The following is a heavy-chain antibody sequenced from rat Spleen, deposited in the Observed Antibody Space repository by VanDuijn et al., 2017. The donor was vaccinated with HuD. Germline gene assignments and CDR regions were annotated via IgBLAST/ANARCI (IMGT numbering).Heavy chain of an antibody. J-gene: IGHJ2*01. CDR1: GFTFGDYY. D-gene: IGHD1-7*01. CDR2: ISYDGSST. CDR3: ARNTMGMSLFDY. Sequence: EVQLVESDGGLVQPGRSLKLSCVASGFTFGDYYMAWVRQAPTKGLEWVATISYDGSSTYYRDSVKGRFTISRDNVKSTLYLQMDSLRSEDTATYYCARNTMGMSLFDYWGQGVMVTVSS. V-gene: IGHV5-29*01.